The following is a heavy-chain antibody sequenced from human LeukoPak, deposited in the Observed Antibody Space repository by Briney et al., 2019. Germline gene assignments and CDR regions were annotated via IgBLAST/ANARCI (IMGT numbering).Heavy chain of an antibody. CDR1: GFTFSSYW. D-gene: IGHD3-22*01. J-gene: IGHJ4*02. CDR3: ARDRDYYALDY. V-gene: IGHV3-7*01. CDR2: IAKDGSGK. Sequence: GGSLRLSCAASGFTFSSYWMGWVRQAPGKGLEWVANIAKDGSGKNYVDSVKGRFTISRDNAENLLYLQMNSLRAEDTAVYYCARDRDYYALDYWGQGTLVTVSS.